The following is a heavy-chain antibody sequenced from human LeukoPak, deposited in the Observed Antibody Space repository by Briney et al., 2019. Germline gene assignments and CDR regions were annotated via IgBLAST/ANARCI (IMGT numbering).Heavy chain of an antibody. J-gene: IGHJ4*02. D-gene: IGHD3-10*01. CDR3: ARGAWNYYGSGSYYNFDY. CDR1: GFTLSSYT. CDR2: ISNSGFYI. V-gene: IGHV3-21*01. Sequence: GGSLRLSCAASGFTLSSYTTNWVRQAPGKGLEWVSSISNSGFYIYYADSVEGRFVVSRDNANNSLYLQMNSLRAGDTAVYYCARGAWNYYGSGSYYNFDYWGQGTLVTVSS.